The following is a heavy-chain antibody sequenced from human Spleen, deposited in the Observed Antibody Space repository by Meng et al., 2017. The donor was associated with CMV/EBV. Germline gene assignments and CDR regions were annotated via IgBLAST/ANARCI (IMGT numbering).Heavy chain of an antibody. J-gene: IGHJ6*02. CDR3: ARDRVSSNPKYYYYGMDV. V-gene: IGHV1-2*02. Sequence: TFTGYYMHWVRQAPGQGLEWMGWINPNSGGTNYAQRFQGRVTMTRDTSISTAYMELSRLRSDDTAVYYCARDRVSSNPKYYYYGMDVWGQGTTVTVSS. CDR1: TFTGYY. D-gene: IGHD4-11*01. CDR2: INPNSGGT.